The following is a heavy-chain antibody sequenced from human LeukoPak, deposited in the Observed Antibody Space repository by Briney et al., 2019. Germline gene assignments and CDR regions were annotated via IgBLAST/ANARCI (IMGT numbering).Heavy chain of an antibody. V-gene: IGHV4-39*07. CDR1: GGSISSSSYY. D-gene: IGHD3-22*01. Sequence: SETLSLTCTVSGGSISSSSYYWAWTRQPPGKGLEWIGSSHYSGSTYYNPSLKSRVTISVDTSKNQFSLKLSSVTAADTAVYYCAREDSSGSVAFDIWGQGTMVTVSS. CDR3: AREDSSGSVAFDI. CDR2: SHYSGST. J-gene: IGHJ3*02.